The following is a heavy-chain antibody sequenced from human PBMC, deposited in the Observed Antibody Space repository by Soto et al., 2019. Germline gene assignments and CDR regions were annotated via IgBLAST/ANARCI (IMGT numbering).Heavy chain of an antibody. CDR2: INHSGST. D-gene: IGHD3-10*01. V-gene: IGHV4-34*01. CDR1: GGSFSGYY. J-gene: IGHJ6*02. CDR3: ARGGAVVYYYGMDV. Sequence: PSATLSLTCAVYGGSFSGYYWSWIRQPPGKGLEWIGEINHSGSTNYNPSLKSRVTISVDTSKNQFSLKLSSVTAADTAVYYCARGGAVVYYYGMDVRGQGTTVTVSS.